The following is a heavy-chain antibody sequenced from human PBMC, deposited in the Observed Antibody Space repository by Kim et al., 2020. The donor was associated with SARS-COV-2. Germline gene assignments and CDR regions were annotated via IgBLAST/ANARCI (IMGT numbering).Heavy chain of an antibody. CDR2: IYYSGST. Sequence: TLSLTCTVSGGSISSSSYYWGWIRQPPGKGLEWIGSIYYSGSTYYNPSLKSRVTISVDTSKNQFSLKLSSVTAADTAVYYCATGTLGATIDYWGQGTLVTVSS. D-gene: IGHD1-26*01. V-gene: IGHV4-39*01. CDR1: GGSISSSSYY. CDR3: ATGTLGATIDY. J-gene: IGHJ4*02.